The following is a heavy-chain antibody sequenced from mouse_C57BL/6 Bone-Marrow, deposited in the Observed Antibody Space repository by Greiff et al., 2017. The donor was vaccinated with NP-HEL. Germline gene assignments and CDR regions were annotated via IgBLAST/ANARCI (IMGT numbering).Heavy chain of an antibody. CDR1: GYTFTSYG. J-gene: IGHJ2*01. D-gene: IGHD1-1*01. CDR2: IYPRSGNT. Sequence: QVQLQQSGAELARPGASVKLSCKASGYTFTSYGISWVKQRTGQGLEWIGEIYPRSGNTYYNEKFKGKATLTADKSSSTAYMELRSLTSEDSAVYFCARLELRSYYFDYWGQGTTLTVSS. CDR3: ARLELRSYYFDY. V-gene: IGHV1-81*01.